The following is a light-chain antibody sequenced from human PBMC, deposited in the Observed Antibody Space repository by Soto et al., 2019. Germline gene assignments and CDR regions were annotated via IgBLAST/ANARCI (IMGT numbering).Light chain of an antibody. V-gene: IGKV2-28*01. Sequence: DIVMTQSPLSLPVTPGLPPSISCRSGESLLHSNGYKYLDWYLQKKGKSPQXLIYLGSNRASGVPERLSGSGSGTDFTLKISRVQAEDVAVYYCMQALQNPITFGQGTRLEIK. CDR1: ESLLHSNGYKY. J-gene: IGKJ5*01. CDR3: MQALQNPIT. CDR2: LGS.